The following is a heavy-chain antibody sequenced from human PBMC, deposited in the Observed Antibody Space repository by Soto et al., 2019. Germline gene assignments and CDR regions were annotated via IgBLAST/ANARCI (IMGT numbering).Heavy chain of an antibody. D-gene: IGHD3-22*01. V-gene: IGHV1-18*01. CDR3: ARAFFYQGSDSRGYSFDAFDF. CDR2: ISAHTGSS. Sequence: VASVKVSCKASGYTFTSSGMSWVRQAPGQGLEWMGWISAHTGSSEYAQRFQGRVTMTTDRSTCTAYMELRSLRSDDTAVYYCARAFFYQGSDSRGYSFDAFDFWGPGTLVTVSS. CDR1: GYTFTSSG. J-gene: IGHJ3*01.